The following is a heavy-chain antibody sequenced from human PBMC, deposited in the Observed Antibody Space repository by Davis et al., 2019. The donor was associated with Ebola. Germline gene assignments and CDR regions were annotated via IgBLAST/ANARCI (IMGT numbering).Heavy chain of an antibody. Sequence: SETLSLTCAVSGGSISSSNWWSWVRQPPGKGLEWIGEIYHSGSTNYNPSLKSRVTISVDKSKNQFSLKLNSVTAADTAVYYCARVAGTPYYYYGMDVWGKGTTVTVSS. V-gene: IGHV4-4*02. CDR1: GGSISSSNW. J-gene: IGHJ6*04. CDR2: IYHSGST. CDR3: ARVAGTPYYYYGMDV.